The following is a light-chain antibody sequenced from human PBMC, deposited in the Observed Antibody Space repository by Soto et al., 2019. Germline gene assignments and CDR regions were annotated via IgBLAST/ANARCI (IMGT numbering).Light chain of an antibody. CDR3: SAYTSRSTLYV. CDR2: EVS. J-gene: IGLJ1*01. V-gene: IGLV2-14*01. CDR1: SSDVGGYNY. Sequence: QSALTQPASVSGSPGPSITISCTGTSSDVGGYNYVSWYQQHPGKAPKLMIYEVSNRPSGVSNRFSGSKSGNTASLTISGLQAEDEADYYGSAYTSRSTLYVFGTGTKLTV.